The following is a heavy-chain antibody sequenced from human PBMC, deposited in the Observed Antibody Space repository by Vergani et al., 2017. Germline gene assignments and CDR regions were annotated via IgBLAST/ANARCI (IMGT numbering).Heavy chain of an antibody. CDR3: ARTALYYDSSGYYLGGYYFDY. V-gene: IGHV4-39*07. Sequence: QLQLQESGPGLVKPSETLSLTCTVSGGSISSSSYYWGWIRQPPGKGLEWIGSIYYSGSTYYNPSLKSRVTISVDTSKNQFSLKLSSVTAADTAVYYCARTALYYDSSGYYLGGYYFDYWGQGTLVTVSS. CDR1: GGSISSSSYY. CDR2: IYYSGST. J-gene: IGHJ4*02. D-gene: IGHD3-22*01.